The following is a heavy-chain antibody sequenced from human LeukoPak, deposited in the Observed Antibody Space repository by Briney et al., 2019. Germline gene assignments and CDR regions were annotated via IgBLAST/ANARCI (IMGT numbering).Heavy chain of an antibody. CDR2: IVSNGGNT. CDR3: ARGGYYAASDI. D-gene: IGHD3-3*01. V-gene: IGHV3-64*02. J-gene: IGHJ4*02. CDR1: GLTLSSHA. Sequence: GGSLRLSCAASGLTLSSHAMHWVRQAPGKGLKYVSAIVSNGGNTYYADSVRGRFTISRDNSKDTVYLQMGSLRPEDTAVYYCARGGYYAASDIWGQGALVTVSS.